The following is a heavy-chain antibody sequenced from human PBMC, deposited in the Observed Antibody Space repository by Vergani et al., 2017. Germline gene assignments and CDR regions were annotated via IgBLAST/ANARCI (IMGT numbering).Heavy chain of an antibody. Sequence: EVQLVQSGAEVKKPGESLRISCKGSGYSFTSYWISWVRQMPGKGLEWMGRIDPSDSYTNYSPSFQGYVTISADKSISTALLQWRSLKASDTDMYYCERQKHSSPYYFDYWGQGTLVTVSS. CDR3: ERQKHSSPYYFDY. CDR2: IDPSDSYT. CDR1: GYSFTSYW. V-gene: IGHV5-10-1*01. J-gene: IGHJ4*02. D-gene: IGHD6-6*01.